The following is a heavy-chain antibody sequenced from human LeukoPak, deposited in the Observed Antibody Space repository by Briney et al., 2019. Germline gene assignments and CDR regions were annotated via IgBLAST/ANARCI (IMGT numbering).Heavy chain of an antibody. Sequence: GASVKVSCKASGYTFTSYRISWVRQAPGQGLEWMGWISAYNGNTNDAQKLQGRVTMTTDTSRSTAYMELMSLRSDDTAVYYCARGGYSGYDFLGYFDYWGQGTLATVSS. D-gene: IGHD5-12*01. CDR1: GYTFTSYR. CDR2: ISAYNGNT. J-gene: IGHJ4*02. CDR3: ARGGYSGYDFLGYFDY. V-gene: IGHV1-18*01.